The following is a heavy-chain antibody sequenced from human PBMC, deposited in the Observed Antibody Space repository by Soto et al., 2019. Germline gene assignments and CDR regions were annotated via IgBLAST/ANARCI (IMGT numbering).Heavy chain of an antibody. CDR1: GFTFRSYT. D-gene: IGHD4-17*01. Sequence: VQLVESGGGLVKPGGSLRLSCAASGFTFRSYTMNWARQAPGKGLEWVSSISTGSYIYYADSVKGRFTISRDNAKTSLFLQMNSLRADDTAVYYCARGDYGDFVWGQGTLVTVSS. V-gene: IGHV3-21*01. CDR3: ARGDYGDFV. J-gene: IGHJ4*02. CDR2: ISTGSYI.